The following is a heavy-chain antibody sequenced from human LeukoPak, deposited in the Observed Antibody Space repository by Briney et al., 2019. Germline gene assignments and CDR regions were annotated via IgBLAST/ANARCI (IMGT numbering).Heavy chain of an antibody. CDR1: GGSISSGGYS. D-gene: IGHD6-19*01. CDR3: ARVGRESSTGWLDY. Sequence: SQTLSLTCAVSGGSISSGGYSWSWIRQPPGKGLEWIGYIYHSGSTYYNPSLKSRVTISVDRSKNQFSLKLSSVTAADTAVYYCARVGRESSTGWLDYWGQGTLATVSS. J-gene: IGHJ4*02. V-gene: IGHV4-30-2*01. CDR2: IYHSGST.